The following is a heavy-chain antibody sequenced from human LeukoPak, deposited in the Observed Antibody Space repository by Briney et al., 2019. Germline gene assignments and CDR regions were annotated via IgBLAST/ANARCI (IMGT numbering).Heavy chain of an antibody. CDR3: AKRGITTITEAFVY. D-gene: IGHD3-9*01. J-gene: IGHJ4*02. Sequence: GGSLRLSCAVSGVTISSYDMSWVRQAPGKGLEWVWAISDSGRSTYYAASVKGRFSISGDNTKYTLLLQLDSVTAEDTAVYYWAKRGITTITEAFVYWGEGTLVTVSS. CDR2: ISDSGRST. V-gene: IGHV3-23*01. CDR1: GVTISSYD.